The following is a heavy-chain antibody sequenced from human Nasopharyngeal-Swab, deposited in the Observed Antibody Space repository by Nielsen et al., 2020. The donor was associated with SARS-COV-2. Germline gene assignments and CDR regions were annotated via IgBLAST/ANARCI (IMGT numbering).Heavy chain of an antibody. CDR3: ARHLTWWLVTSYYFDY. CDR2: IYYSGTT. V-gene: IGHV4-39*01. J-gene: IGHJ4*02. CDR1: GASISSSTYY. Sequence: SQTLSLTCTLAGASISSSTYYWGWIRQPPGKGLEWIGSIYYSGTTYYNPSLKSRVTISADTSKNQFSLKLSSVTAADAAVYYCARHLTWWLVTSYYFDYWGQGTLVTVSS. D-gene: IGHD6-19*01.